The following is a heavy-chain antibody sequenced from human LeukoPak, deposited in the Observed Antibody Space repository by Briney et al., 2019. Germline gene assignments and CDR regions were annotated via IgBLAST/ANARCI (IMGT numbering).Heavy chain of an antibody. V-gene: IGHV4-59*05. CDR2: IYYSGST. Sequence: SETLSLTCTVSGGSISRYYWSWIGQPVGKGLEWIGSIYYSGSTYYNPSLKSRVTISVDTSKNQFSLKLSSVTAADTAVYYCASTQYWGQGTLVTVSS. CDR3: ASTQY. CDR1: GGSISRYY. D-gene: IGHD2-2*01. J-gene: IGHJ4*02.